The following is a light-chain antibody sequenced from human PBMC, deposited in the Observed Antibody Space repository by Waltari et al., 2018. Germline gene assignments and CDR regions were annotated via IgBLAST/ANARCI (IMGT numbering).Light chain of an antibody. J-gene: IGLJ3*02. CDR3: ATWDGSLSAWV. CDR2: RNN. Sequence: QSVLTQSPSASATPGQRVTISCSGSSSNIGSNFVYWYHQLPGTAPKLLIYRNNQRPSGVPDRLSGSKSGTSASLAIIGLRSEDEADYYCATWDGSLSAWVFGGGTKVTVL. V-gene: IGLV1-47*01. CDR1: SSNIGSNF.